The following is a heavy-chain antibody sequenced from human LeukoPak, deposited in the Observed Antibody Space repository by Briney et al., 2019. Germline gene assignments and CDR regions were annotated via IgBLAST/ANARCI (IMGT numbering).Heavy chain of an antibody. V-gene: IGHV3-15*01. CDR3: TTDLQYFDWLLYEDDY. CDR1: GFTFSSYW. D-gene: IGHD3-9*01. Sequence: PGGSLRLSCAASGFTFSSYWMSWVRQAPGKGLEWVGRIKSKTDGGTTDYAAPVKGRFTISRDDSKNTLYLQMNSLKTEDTAVYYCTTDLQYFDWLLYEDDYWGQGTLVTVSS. CDR2: IKSKTDGGTT. J-gene: IGHJ4*02.